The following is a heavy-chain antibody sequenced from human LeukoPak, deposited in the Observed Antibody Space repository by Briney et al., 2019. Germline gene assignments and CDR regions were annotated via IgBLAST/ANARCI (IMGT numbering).Heavy chain of an antibody. D-gene: IGHD2-2*01. CDR3: ARDGVDCSSTSCSTGLYVDAFDI. V-gene: IGHV3-48*01. CDR1: GFTFSSYS. CDR2: ISSSSSTI. J-gene: IGHJ3*02. Sequence: GGSLRLSCAASGFTFSSYSMSWVRQAPGKGLEWVSYISSSSSTIYYADSVKGRFTISRDNAKNSLYLQMNSLRAEDTAVYYCARDGVDCSSTSCSTGLYVDAFDIWGQGTMVTVSS.